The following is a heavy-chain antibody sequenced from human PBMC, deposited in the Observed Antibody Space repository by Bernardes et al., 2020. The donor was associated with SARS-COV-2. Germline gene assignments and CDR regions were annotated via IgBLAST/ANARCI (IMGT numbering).Heavy chain of an antibody. CDR1: GYTFTGYY. J-gene: IGHJ6*02. D-gene: IGHD6-6*01. CDR3: ARDPTTSIAALFADSYYGMDA. CDR2: INPNSGGT. Sequence: ASVKVSCKASGYTFTGYYIHWVRQAPGQGLEWMGWINPNSGGTNYAQKFQGRVTMTRDTSISTAYMELSRLRSDDTAVYYCARDPTTSIAALFADSYYGMDAGGRGPTLTVSS. V-gene: IGHV1-2*02.